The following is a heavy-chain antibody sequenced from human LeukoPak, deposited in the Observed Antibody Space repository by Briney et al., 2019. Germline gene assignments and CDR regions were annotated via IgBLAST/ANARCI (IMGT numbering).Heavy chain of an antibody. CDR1: DFMFSNFW. V-gene: IGHV3-7*01. Sequence: GGSLRLSCAASDFMFSNFWMSWVRQAPGKGLEWVANIKQDGSEKNYVDSVKGRFTISRDNAKNSLYLQMNSLRAEDTAVYYCAAAYDSGTYYYYYGMDVWGQGTTVTVSS. J-gene: IGHJ6*02. D-gene: IGHD3-22*01. CDR3: AAAYDSGTYYYYYGMDV. CDR2: IKQDGSEK.